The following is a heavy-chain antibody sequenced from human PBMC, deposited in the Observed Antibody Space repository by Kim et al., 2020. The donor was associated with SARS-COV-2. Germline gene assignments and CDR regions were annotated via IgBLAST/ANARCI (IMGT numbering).Heavy chain of an antibody. V-gene: IGHV1-69*13. CDR3: ARTAANLRSIDY. CDR1: GGTFSSYA. CDR2: IIPIFGRA. J-gene: IGHJ4*02. D-gene: IGHD6-13*01. Sequence: SVKVSCKASGGTFSSYAISWVRQAPGQGLEWMGGIIPIFGRANYAQKFQGRVTITADESTSTAYMELSSLRSEDTAVYYCARTAANLRSIDYWGQGTLVTVSS.